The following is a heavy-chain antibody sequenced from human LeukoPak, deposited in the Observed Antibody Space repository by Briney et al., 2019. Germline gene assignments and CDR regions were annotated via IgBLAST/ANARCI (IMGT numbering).Heavy chain of an antibody. CDR3: AKVRVPAYYDSSGGLGDAFDI. Sequence: GGSLRLSCAASGFIFSDYYVTWLRQAPGKGLEWISYISETGTTIHYAASVKGRFTVSRDNSKNTLYLQMNSLRAEDTAVYYCAKVRVPAYYDSSGGLGDAFDIWGQGTMVTVSS. J-gene: IGHJ3*02. CDR2: ISETGTTI. V-gene: IGHV3-11*01. D-gene: IGHD3-22*01. CDR1: GFIFSDYY.